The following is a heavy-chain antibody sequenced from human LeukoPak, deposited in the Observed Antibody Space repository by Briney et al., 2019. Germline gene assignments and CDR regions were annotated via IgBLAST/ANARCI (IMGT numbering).Heavy chain of an antibody. Sequence: PSETLSLTCTVSGDSITSYYWSWIRQPAGKGLEWIGRIYVTGSTKYNPSLKSRVTMSGDTSKNQFPLRMSSVTAADTAIYYCARWGVQSAALDYWGQGMLVTVSS. CDR3: ARWGVQSAALDY. D-gene: IGHD3-10*01. J-gene: IGHJ4*02. CDR2: IYVTGST. CDR1: GDSITSYY. V-gene: IGHV4-4*07.